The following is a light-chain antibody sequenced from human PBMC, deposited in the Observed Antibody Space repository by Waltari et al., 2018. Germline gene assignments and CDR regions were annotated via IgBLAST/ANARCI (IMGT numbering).Light chain of an antibody. J-gene: IGKJ2*01. V-gene: IGKV1-5*01. Sequence: IQMTQSPSALSASVGDRVTITCRASQRINTWMAWYQPRPGKAPKVLIYDVSALESGVPSRFSGSGSGTEFTLAINNLQPEDFATYYCQQYYRYYTFGQGTKLEIK. CDR1: QRINTW. CDR3: QQYYRYYT. CDR2: DVS.